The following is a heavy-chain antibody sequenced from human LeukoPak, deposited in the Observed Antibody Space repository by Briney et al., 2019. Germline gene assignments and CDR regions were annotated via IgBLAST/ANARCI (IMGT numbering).Heavy chain of an antibody. CDR1: GFTFSSYS. D-gene: IGHD2-2*01. V-gene: IGHV3-21*01. CDR3: ARDLPPGYCSSTSCPEEAFDY. J-gene: IGHJ4*02. CDR2: ISSSSSYI. Sequence: GGSLRLSCAASGFTFSSYSMNWARQAPGKGLEWVSSISSSSSYIYYTDSVKGRFTISRDNAKNSLYLQMNSLRAEDTAVYYCARDLPPGYCSSTSCPEEAFDYWGQGTLVTVSS.